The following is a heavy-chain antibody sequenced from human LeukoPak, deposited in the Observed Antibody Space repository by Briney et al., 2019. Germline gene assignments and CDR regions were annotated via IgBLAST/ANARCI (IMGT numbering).Heavy chain of an antibody. CDR2: ISAYNGNT. D-gene: IGHD2-2*03. CDR1: GYTFTSYG. V-gene: IGHV1-18*01. CDR3: ARGGYCSSTSCYRPYYYYMDV. J-gene: IGHJ6*03. Sequence: ASVKVSCKASGYTFTSYGISWVRQAPGQGLEWMGWISAYNGNTNYAQKLQGRVTMTTDTSTSTAYMELSSLRSEDTAVYYCARGGYCSSTSCYRPYYYYMDVWGKGTTVTVSS.